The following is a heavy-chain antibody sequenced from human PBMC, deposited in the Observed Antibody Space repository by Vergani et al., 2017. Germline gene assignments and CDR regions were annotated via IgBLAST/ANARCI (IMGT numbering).Heavy chain of an antibody. V-gene: IGHV3-30-3*01. J-gene: IGHJ4*02. CDR2: MSFDGTNE. D-gene: IGHD2-2*02. CDR1: GFALNRHA. Sequence: QVQLVESGGGVVQPGTSLRLSCVVSGFALNRHAMYWVRQAPGKGLEWVVGMSFDGTNEYYPDLVKGRFTISRDIAKNTLYLQVRSLRLEDTGVYHCVRDRGRCAGGRCYTEAWDYWGQGTPVTVSS. CDR3: VRDRGRCAGGRCYTEAWDY.